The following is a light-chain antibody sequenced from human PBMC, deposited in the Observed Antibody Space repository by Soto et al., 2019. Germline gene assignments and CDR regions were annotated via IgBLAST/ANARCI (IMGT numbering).Light chain of an antibody. CDR2: DVN. Sequence: QSALTQPASVSGSLGQSITISCTGTSRDVGNYNYVSWYHHHTGRAPKLVIYDVNNRPAGISNRFSGSKSDNTASLIIFGLQAEDEADYYCSSYTSSSNLIFGGGTKLTVL. V-gene: IGLV2-14*03. CDR1: SRDVGNYNY. CDR3: SSYTSSSNLI. J-gene: IGLJ2*01.